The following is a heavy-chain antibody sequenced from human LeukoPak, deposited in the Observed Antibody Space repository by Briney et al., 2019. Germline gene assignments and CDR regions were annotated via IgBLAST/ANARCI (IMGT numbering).Heavy chain of an antibody. CDR1: GYSFTTYW. J-gene: IGHJ4*02. Sequence: GESLKISCRGSGYSFTTYWIGWVRQMPGKGLEWKGIIYPGDSDTRYSPSFQGQVTMSADKSTNTAYLQWSSLKASDTAMYYCARRQGCSSTSCPPDSWGQGTLVTVSS. CDR3: ARRQGCSSTSCPPDS. V-gene: IGHV5-51*01. D-gene: IGHD2-2*01. CDR2: IYPGDSDT.